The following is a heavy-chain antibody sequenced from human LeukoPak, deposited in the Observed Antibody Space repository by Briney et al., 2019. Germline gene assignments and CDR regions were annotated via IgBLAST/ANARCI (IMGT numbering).Heavy chain of an antibody. CDR1: GFTFSSYG. J-gene: IGHJ4*02. CDR3: ARERYFDY. Sequence: SGGSLRLSCSASGFTFSSYGMSWVRQAPGKGLEWVSTISGGGRSTDYADSVKGQFTISRDNSKNTLYLQMNSLRAEDTAVYYCARERYFDYWGQGTLVTVSS. CDR2: ISGGGRST. V-gene: IGHV3-23*01.